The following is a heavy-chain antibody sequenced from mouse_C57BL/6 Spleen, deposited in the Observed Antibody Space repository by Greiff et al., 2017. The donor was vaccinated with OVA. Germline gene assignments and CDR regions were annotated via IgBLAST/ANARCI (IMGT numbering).Heavy chain of an antibody. J-gene: IGHJ2*01. V-gene: IGHV5-17*01. CDR2: ISSGSSTI. CDR3: ARPTAQATSFDY. D-gene: IGHD3-2*02. CDR1: GFTFSDYG. Sequence: DVKLVESGGGLVKPGGSLKLSCAASGFTFSDYGMHWVRQAPEKGLEWVAYISSGSSTIYYADTVKGRSTISRDNAKNTLFLQMTSLRSEDTAMYYCARPTAQATSFDYWGQGTTLTVSS.